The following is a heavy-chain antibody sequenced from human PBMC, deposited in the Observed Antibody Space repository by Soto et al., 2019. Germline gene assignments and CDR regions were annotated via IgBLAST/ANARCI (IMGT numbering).Heavy chain of an antibody. V-gene: IGHV1-8*01. Sequence: ASVKVSCKASGYTFITYDIHWVRQAPGQGLEWMGWMNPYNGNAGYAQKFQGRVTMTRNTSISTAYMELSSLRSNDTAVYFCARRKERSGPHYFDSWGQGTPVTVSS. D-gene: IGHD1-1*01. CDR2: MNPYNGNA. J-gene: IGHJ4*02. CDR1: GYTFITYD. CDR3: ARRKERSGPHYFDS.